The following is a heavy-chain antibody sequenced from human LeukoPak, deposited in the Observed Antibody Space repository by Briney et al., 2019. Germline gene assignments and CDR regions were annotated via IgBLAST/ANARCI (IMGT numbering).Heavy chain of an antibody. D-gene: IGHD3-10*01. J-gene: IGHJ5*02. Sequence: PSEALSLTCTVSGGFSSSYCWSWVRQPPGKGLEWVGEINHSGSTTYNPSLKSRVTISEDTSKSQFSLNLSSVTAADTAVYYCARGRHRFGELFSSLGPGNWFDPWGQGTLVTVSS. CDR3: ARGRHRFGELFSSLGPGNWFDP. V-gene: IGHV4-34*01. CDR1: GGFSSSYC. CDR2: INHSGST.